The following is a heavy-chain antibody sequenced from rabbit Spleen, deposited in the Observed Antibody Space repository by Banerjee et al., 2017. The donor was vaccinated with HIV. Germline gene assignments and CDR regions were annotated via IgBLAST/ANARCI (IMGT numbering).Heavy chain of an antibody. J-gene: IGHJ3*01. D-gene: IGHD2-1*01. V-gene: IGHV1S40*01. Sequence: QSLEESGGGLVKPGASLTLACTASGFSFSGDYDMCWVRQAPGTGLEWIGCIDPDNRGSIYYASWAKGRLTISKTSSTTVTLQLNSLTAADTATYFCARARDTYDDVGDYARLDLWGPGTLVTVS. CDR2: IDPDNRGSI. CDR3: ARARDTYDDVGDYARLDL. CDR1: GFSFSGDYD.